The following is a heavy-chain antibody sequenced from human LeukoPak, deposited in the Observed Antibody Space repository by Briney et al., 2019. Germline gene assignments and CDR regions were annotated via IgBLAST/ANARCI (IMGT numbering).Heavy chain of an antibody. J-gene: IGHJ1*01. CDR1: GFNFSAYA. CDR3: ERGDISGITVFGVVNPEYFLH. CDR2: ISTPSDYM. V-gene: IGHV3-21*01. D-gene: IGHD3-3*01. Sequence: GGSLRLSCAASGFNFSAYAMDWVRLAPGRGLEWVSSISTPSDYMYYAGSVRGRFTISRDNAKNSLYLQMNSLKTEYTAVYYCERGDISGITVFGVVNPEYFLHWGQGTLVTVSS.